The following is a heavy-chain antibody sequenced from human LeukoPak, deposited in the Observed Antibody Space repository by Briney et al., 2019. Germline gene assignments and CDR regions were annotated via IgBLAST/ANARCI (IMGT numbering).Heavy chain of an antibody. CDR1: GGSFSGYY. CDR3: ARTSTIVVVITSHDAFDI. D-gene: IGHD3-22*01. J-gene: IGHJ3*02. V-gene: IGHV4-34*01. CDR2: INHSGST. Sequence: SETLSLTCAVYGGSFSGYYWSWIRQPPGKGLEWIGEINHSGSTNYNPSLKSRVTISVDTSKNQFSLKLSSVTAADTAVYYCARTSTIVVVITSHDAFDIWGQGTMVTVSS.